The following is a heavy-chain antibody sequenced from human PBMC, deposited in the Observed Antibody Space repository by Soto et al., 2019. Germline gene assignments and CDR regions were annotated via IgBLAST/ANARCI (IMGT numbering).Heavy chain of an antibody. Sequence: PLETLSLTCTVSGGSISSGGYYWSWIRQHPGKGLEWIGYIYYSGSTYYNPSLKSRVTISVDTSKNQFSLKLSSVTAADTAVYYCASEQLWSRGWFDPWGQGTLVTVSS. CDR2: IYYSGST. CDR3: ASEQLWSRGWFDP. CDR1: GGSISSGGYY. V-gene: IGHV4-31*03. D-gene: IGHD5-18*01. J-gene: IGHJ5*02.